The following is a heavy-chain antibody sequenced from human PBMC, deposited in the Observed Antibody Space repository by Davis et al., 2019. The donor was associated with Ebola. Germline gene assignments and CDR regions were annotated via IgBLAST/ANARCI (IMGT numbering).Heavy chain of an antibody. CDR2: IYSGGST. J-gene: IGHJ3*01. D-gene: IGHD3-16*01. CDR1: GFTVSSNY. CDR3: ARVVGGPNVGEDAFAV. Sequence: GGSLRLSCAASGFTVSSNYISWVRQAPGKGLEWVSVIYSGGSTYYADSVKGRFTISRDNSKNTLYLQMNSLRVEDSALYYCARVVGGPNVGEDAFAVWGQGTGVTVS. V-gene: IGHV3-53*01.